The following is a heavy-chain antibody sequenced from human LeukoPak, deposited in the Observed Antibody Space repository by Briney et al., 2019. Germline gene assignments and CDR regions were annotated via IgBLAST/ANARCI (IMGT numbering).Heavy chain of an antibody. J-gene: IGHJ4*02. V-gene: IGHV3-23*01. CDR1: GFTFSTYA. Sequence: GGSLRLSCAAYGFTFSTYAMNWVCQAPGKRLEWVSSITGSGRDTYYAGSVKGRFTISRDNSKNTLYLQMNSLRAEDTAVYYCARGRRTSIAAAGTIDYWGQGTLVTVSS. CDR2: ITGSGRDT. CDR3: ARGRRTSIAAAGTIDY. D-gene: IGHD6-13*01.